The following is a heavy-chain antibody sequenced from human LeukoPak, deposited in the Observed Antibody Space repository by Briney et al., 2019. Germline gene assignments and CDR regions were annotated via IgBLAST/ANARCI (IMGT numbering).Heavy chain of an antibody. CDR2: ISGSDGTS. J-gene: IGHJ4*02. CDR3: AKSLGVGGYTRYKGFDQ. V-gene: IGHV3-23*01. D-gene: IGHD3-16*02. CDR1: GFTFNGFA. Sequence: GGSLRLSCAASGFTFNGFAMNWVRQAPGKGLEWVSSISGSDGTSHYADFVKGRFTISRDNSKNTLYLQMNSLRAEDTAAYYCAKSLGVGGYTRYKGFDQWGQGTLVVVSS.